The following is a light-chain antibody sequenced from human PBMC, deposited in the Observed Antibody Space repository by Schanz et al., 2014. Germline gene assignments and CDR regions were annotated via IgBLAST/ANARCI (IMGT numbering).Light chain of an antibody. V-gene: IGLV2-11*01. Sequence: QSALIQPPSVSGSPGQSVTISCTGTSSDVGSYDYVSWYQQHPGTVPKPMIYNVNTRPSGVPDRFSGSKSGNTASMTISGLQAEDEADYYCQSYDSSLSAHWVFGGGTKLT. CDR3: QSYDSSLSAHWV. CDR1: SSDVGSYDY. J-gene: IGLJ3*02. CDR2: NVN.